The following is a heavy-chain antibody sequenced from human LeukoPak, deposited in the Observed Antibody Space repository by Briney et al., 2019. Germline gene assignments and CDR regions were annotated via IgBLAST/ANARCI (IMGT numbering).Heavy chain of an antibody. D-gene: IGHD3-10*01. Sequence: GGSLRPSCAASGFTFSSYGMHWVRQAPGKGLEWVAVISYDGSNKYYADSVKGRFTISRDNSKNTVFLQMNSLRAEDTGVYYCANRISGSSSWGQGTLVTVSS. CDR2: ISYDGSNK. V-gene: IGHV3-30*18. J-gene: IGHJ5*02. CDR3: ANRISGSSS. CDR1: GFTFSSYG.